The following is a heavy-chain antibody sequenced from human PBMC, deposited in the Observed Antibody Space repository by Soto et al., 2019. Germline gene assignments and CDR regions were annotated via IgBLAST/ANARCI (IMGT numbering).Heavy chain of an antibody. CDR3: ASHGRDWNYDILTANFGY. CDR1: GVSISSRSYY. J-gene: IGHJ4*02. V-gene: IGHV4-39*01. CDR2: IYYSGST. D-gene: IGHD3-9*01. Sequence: EILSLTCTVAGVSISSRSYYWGWILQPPGKELEWIGSIYYSGSTYYNPSLKSRVTISVDTSKHQFSLKLSSVTAADTAVYYCASHGRDWNYDILTANFGYWGQGTLVPVSP.